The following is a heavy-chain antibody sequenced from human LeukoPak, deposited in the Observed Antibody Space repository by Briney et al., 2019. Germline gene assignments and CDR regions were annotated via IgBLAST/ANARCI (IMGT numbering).Heavy chain of an antibody. V-gene: IGHV4-4*07. CDR3: AREVVVITPDAFDI. CDR1: GGSISSYY. Sequence: SETLSLTCTVSGGSISSYYWSWIRQPAGKGLEWIGRIYTSGSTNYNPSLKSRVTMSVDTSKNQFSPKLSSVTAADTAVYYCAREVVVITPDAFDIWGQGTMVTVSS. J-gene: IGHJ3*02. CDR2: IYTSGST. D-gene: IGHD3-22*01.